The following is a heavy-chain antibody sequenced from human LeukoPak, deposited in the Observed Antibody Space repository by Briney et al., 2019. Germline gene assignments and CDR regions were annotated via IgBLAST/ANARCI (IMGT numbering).Heavy chain of an antibody. CDR2: ITSSSSYI. Sequence: PGGSLRLSCAASGFTFSSYSMSWVRQAPGKGLEWVSSITSSSSYIYYADSVKGRFTISRDNAKNSLYLQMNRLRAEDTAVYYCARHVVAVGFDYWGQGTLVTVSS. D-gene: IGHD3-22*01. J-gene: IGHJ4*02. CDR3: ARHVVAVGFDY. V-gene: IGHV3-21*01. CDR1: GFTFSSYS.